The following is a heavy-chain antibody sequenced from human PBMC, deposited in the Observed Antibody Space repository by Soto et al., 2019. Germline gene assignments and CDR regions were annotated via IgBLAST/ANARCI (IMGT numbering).Heavy chain of an antibody. D-gene: IGHD2-15*01. CDR1: GGSISSYY. Sequence: QVQLQESGPGLVKSSETLSLTCTVSGGSISSYYWNWIRQPPGKGLEWIGSIYYSGSTNYNTSLKSRATISVDTSKNKFSLKLSALTAADTAVYYCARDGRYCSGGSCYRFDPWGQGTLVTVSS. CDR3: ARDGRYCSGGSCYRFDP. CDR2: IYYSGST. V-gene: IGHV4-59*01. J-gene: IGHJ5*02.